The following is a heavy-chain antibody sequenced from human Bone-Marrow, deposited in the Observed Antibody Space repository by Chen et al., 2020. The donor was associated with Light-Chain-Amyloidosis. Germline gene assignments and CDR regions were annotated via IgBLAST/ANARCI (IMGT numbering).Heavy chain of an antibody. J-gene: IGHJ4*02. V-gene: IGHV5-51*01. CDR1: GYTFPNYW. D-gene: IGHD5-12*01. CDR2: IYPDDSDA. Sequence: SGPEVKKPGGSLKISCKGSGYTFPNYWIGWVRQMPGKGLEWMGVIYPDDSDARYSPSFEGQVTISADKSITTAYLQWRSLKASDTAMYYCARRRDGYNFDYWGQGTLVTVSS. CDR3: ARRRDGYNFDY.